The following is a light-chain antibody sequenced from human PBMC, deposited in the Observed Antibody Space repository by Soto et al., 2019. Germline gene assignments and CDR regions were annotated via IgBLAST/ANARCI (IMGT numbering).Light chain of an antibody. V-gene: IGKV1-5*01. CDR2: DAS. CDR1: QTVSYR. CDR3: QQYETYPMYT. Sequence: DIQMTQSPSTLSASVGDRVTITCRASQTVSYRLAWYQQKPGTAPNLLVFDASNLQSGVPSRFSGSGSGTEFTLTISSLQPDDFATYYCQQYETYPMYTFGQGTKLEN. J-gene: IGKJ2*01.